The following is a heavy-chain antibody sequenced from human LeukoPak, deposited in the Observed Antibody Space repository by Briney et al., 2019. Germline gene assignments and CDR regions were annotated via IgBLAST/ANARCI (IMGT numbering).Heavy chain of an antibody. J-gene: IGHJ6*03. D-gene: IGHD4-17*01. CDR3: ARDGYHGDYEDYMDV. CDR2: FDPEDGET. CDR1: GYTLTELS. V-gene: IGHV1-24*01. Sequence: ASVKVSCKVSGYTLTELSMHWVRQAPGKGLEWMGGFDPEDGETIYAQKFQGRVTMTEDTSTDTAYMELSSLRSEDTAVYYCARDGYHGDYEDYMDVWGKGTTVTVSS.